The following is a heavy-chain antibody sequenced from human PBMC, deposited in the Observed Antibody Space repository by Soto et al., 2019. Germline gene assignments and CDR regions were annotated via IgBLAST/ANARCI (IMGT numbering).Heavy chain of an antibody. D-gene: IGHD3-3*01. Sequence: EVQVLESGGGLLQPGGSLRLSCVASGFTFNTHAMTWVRQGPGMGLAWTSSISGNGETTYYADSVKGRFTVSRDNSKNTLYLQMNSLRVEDTATYYCVKDWSGNKCSCMDVWRQGTTVTVSS. CDR2: ISGNGETT. J-gene: IGHJ6*02. CDR3: VKDWSGNKCSCMDV. V-gene: IGHV3-23*01. CDR1: GFTFNTHA.